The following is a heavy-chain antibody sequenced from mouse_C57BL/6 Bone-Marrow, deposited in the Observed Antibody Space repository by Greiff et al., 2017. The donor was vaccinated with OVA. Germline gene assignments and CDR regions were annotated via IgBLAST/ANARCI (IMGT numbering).Heavy chain of an antibody. D-gene: IGHD2-5*01. J-gene: IGHJ3*01. CDR2: IDPSDSYT. Sequence: QVQLQQPGAELVKPGASVKLSCKASGYTFTSYWMQWVKQRPGQGLEWIGEIDPSDSYTNYNQKFKGKATLPVDTSSSTAYMQLSSLTSEDSAVYYCAYYYSNPWFAYWGQGTLVTVSA. CDR1: GYTFTSYW. V-gene: IGHV1-50*01. CDR3: AYYYSNPWFAY.